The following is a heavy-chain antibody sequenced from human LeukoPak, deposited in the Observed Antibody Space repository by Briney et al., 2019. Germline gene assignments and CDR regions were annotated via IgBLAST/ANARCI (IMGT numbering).Heavy chain of an antibody. J-gene: IGHJ6*02. Sequence: SVKVSCKASGGTFSSYAISWVRQAPGQGLEWMGGIIPIFGTANYAQKFQGRVTITADESTSTAYMELSSLRSEDTAVYYCARESGRDGYNHVCYYYGMDVWGQGTTVTVSS. CDR1: GGTFSSYA. D-gene: IGHD5-24*01. V-gene: IGHV1-69*01. CDR3: ARESGRDGYNHVCYYYGMDV. CDR2: IIPIFGTA.